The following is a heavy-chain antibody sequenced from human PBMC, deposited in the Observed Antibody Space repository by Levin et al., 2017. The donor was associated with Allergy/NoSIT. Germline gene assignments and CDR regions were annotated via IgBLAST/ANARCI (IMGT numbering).Heavy chain of an antibody. CDR2: ISSSSSYI. CDR1: GFTFSSYS. D-gene: IGHD3-22*01. J-gene: IGHJ3*02. CDR3: ARESPYYYDSSGDAFDI. Sequence: GGSLRLSCAASGFTFSSYSMNWVRQAPGKGLEWVSSISSSSSYIYYADSVKGRFTISRDNAKNSLYLQMNSLRAEDTAVYYCARESPYYYDSSGDAFDIWGQGTMVTVSS. V-gene: IGHV3-21*01.